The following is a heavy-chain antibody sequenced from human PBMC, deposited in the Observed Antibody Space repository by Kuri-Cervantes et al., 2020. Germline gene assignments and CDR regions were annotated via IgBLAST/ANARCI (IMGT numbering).Heavy chain of an antibody. CDR1: GGSISSSSYY. CDR2: IYYSGST. CDR3: ARDPVDIVATPPGC. Sequence: GSLRLSCTVSGGSISSSSYYWGWIRQPPGKGLEWIGSIYYSGSTYYNPSLKSRVTISVDTSKNQFSLKLSSVTAADTAVYYCARDPVDIVATPPGCWGQGTLVTVSS. J-gene: IGHJ4*02. D-gene: IGHD5-12*01. V-gene: IGHV4-39*07.